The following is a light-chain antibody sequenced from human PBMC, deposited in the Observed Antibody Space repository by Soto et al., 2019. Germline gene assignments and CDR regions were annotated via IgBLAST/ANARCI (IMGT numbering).Light chain of an antibody. J-gene: IGKJ1*01. CDR2: KVF. CDR1: QSLLYSDGNTY. Sequence: DVVMTQSPLSLPVTLGQPASISCKSSQSLLYSDGNTYLNWFQQRPGQSPRRLIYKVFNRDSGVPDRFSGSGSGTDFTLKISRVEAEDVGVYYCMQGTHWAQTFGQGTKVEIK. V-gene: IGKV2-30*01. CDR3: MQGTHWAQT.